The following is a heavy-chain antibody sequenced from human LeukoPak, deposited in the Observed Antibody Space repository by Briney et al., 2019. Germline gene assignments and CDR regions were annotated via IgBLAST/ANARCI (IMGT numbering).Heavy chain of an antibody. Sequence: PGGSLRLSCTPSGFTFGVYAMRCAREAPGKGREGVGFIRGKAYDGTTEYAAAVKGRFTITRDDLKRNAYLEVNSLKTEDPAVYYRSRYGSWIHHGMDVWGQGTTVTVSS. V-gene: IGHV3-49*04. CDR1: GFTFGVYA. J-gene: IGHJ6*02. CDR3: SRYGSWIHHGMDV. D-gene: IGHD3-10*01. CDR2: IRGKAYDGTT.